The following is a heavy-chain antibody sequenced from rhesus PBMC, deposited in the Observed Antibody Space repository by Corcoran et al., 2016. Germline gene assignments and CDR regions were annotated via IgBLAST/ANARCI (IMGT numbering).Heavy chain of an antibody. J-gene: IGHJ4*01. CDR1: VYTFTSYY. D-gene: IGHD4-29*01. V-gene: IGHV1S9*01. CDR3: TSYGSTSFDY. CDR2: INPSKGDT. Sequence: QVQLVQSGAEVKKPGASVKLSCKASVYTFTSYYINWVRSAPGQVLEWIGWINPSKGDTGYAKKFQGRVTMTRDTSTSTAYMELSSLRSEDTAVYYCTSYGSTSFDYWGQGVLVTVSS.